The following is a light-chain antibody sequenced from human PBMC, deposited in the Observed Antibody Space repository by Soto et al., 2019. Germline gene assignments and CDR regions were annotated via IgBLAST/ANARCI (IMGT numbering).Light chain of an antibody. J-gene: IGKJ5*01. Sequence: DIVLTPSPVSLAVSIGESSTINCKSSQSVLYSSNNKNYLAWYQQKPGQPPKLLIYWASTRESGVPDRFSGSGSGTDFTLTISSLQAEDVAVYCCQQDYITPITFGQGARLETK. CDR1: QSVLYSSNNKNY. CDR3: QQDYITPIT. V-gene: IGKV4-1*01. CDR2: WAS.